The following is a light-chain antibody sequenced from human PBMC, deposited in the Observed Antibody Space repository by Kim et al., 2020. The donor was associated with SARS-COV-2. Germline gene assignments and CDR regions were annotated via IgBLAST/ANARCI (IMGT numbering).Light chain of an antibody. V-gene: IGKV1-5*03. Sequence: DIQMTQSPSILSASVGDRVTITCRASQSVSSWLAWYQQKPGKAPKLLISKASSLEGGVPSRFSGPGSGTEFTLTINTLQPDDLATYSCQQYDSHPYTFGQGPKLEIK. J-gene: IGKJ2*01. CDR2: KAS. CDR3: QQYDSHPYT. CDR1: QSVSSW.